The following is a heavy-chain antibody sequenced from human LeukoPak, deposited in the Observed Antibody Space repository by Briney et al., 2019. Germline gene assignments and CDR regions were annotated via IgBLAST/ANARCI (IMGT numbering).Heavy chain of an antibody. D-gene: IGHD4-17*01. CDR1: GFTFSSYG. J-gene: IGHJ3*02. CDR2: IWYDGSNK. V-gene: IGHV3-33*01. Sequence: GGSLRLSCAASGFTFSSYGMHWVRQAPGKGLEWVAVIWYDGSNKYYADSVKGRFTISRDNSKNTLYLQMNSLRAEDTAVYYCARARTVYAFDIWGQGTMVTVSS. CDR3: ARARTVYAFDI.